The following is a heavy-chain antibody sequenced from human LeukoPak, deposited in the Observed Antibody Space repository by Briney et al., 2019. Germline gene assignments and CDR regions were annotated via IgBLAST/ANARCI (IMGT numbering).Heavy chain of an antibody. CDR3: ARDYYDFAKGFDL. J-gene: IGHJ3*01. Sequence: ASVKVSCKASGYTLSTYTMHWLRQAPGQRPEWMGCIYAGNGNVKYSQTFQGRVSITRDTSASTAYMELSSLRSEDTAVYFCARDYYDFAKGFDLWGQGTIVTVSS. D-gene: IGHD3-3*01. CDR2: IYAGNGNV. V-gene: IGHV1-3*01. CDR1: GYTLSTYT.